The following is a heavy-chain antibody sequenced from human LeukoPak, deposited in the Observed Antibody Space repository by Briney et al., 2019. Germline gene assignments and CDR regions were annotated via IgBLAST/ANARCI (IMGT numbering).Heavy chain of an antibody. V-gene: IGHV1-8*01. CDR2: MNPNSGNT. J-gene: IGHJ6*03. Sequence: VASVKVSCKASGYTFTSYDIKRVRQATGQGLEWMGLMNPNSGNTGYAQKFQGRVTMTRNTSISTAYMELSSLRSEDTAVYYCARVKRELPSYYYYMDVWGKGTTVTVSS. D-gene: IGHD1-26*01. CDR1: GYTFTSYD. CDR3: ARVKRELPSYYYYMDV.